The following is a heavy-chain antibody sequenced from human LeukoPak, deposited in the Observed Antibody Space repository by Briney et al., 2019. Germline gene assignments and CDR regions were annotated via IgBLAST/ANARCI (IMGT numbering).Heavy chain of an antibody. Sequence: PGGSLRPSCAASRFTFSSYAMSWVRQAPGKGLEWVSAISGSGGSTYYADSVKGRFTISRDNSKNTLYLQMNSLRAEDTAVYYCAKEYIWYYYDSSGDYWGQGTLVTVSS. CDR1: RFTFSSYA. J-gene: IGHJ4*02. D-gene: IGHD3-22*01. CDR3: AKEYIWYYYDSSGDY. CDR2: ISGSGGST. V-gene: IGHV3-23*01.